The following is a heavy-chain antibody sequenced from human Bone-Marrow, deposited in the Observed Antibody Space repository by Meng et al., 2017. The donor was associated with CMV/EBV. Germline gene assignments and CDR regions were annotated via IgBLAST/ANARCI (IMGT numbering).Heavy chain of an antibody. Sequence: LSLTCAASGFTFSPYWMHWVRQAPGKGLEWVSRINSDVSSTSYADSVKGRFTISRDNAKNTLYLQMNSLRAEDTAVYYCARAFGAHDYWGQGTLVTVSS. D-gene: IGHD1-26*01. CDR3: ARAFGAHDY. CDR1: GFTFSPYW. V-gene: IGHV3-74*01. CDR2: INSDVSST. J-gene: IGHJ4*02.